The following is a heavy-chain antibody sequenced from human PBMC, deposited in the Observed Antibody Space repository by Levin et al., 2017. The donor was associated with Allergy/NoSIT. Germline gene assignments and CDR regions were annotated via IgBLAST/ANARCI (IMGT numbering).Heavy chain of an antibody. Sequence: GESLKISCAASGFIFSSYNMNWVRQAPGKGLEWVSYISSSSSTIFYADSVKGRFTISRDNAKNSLYLQMNSLRAEDTAVYYCARGDAYCGGDCYSRGWFDPWGQGTLVTVSS. V-gene: IGHV3-48*01. CDR2: ISSSSSTI. D-gene: IGHD2-21*02. CDR3: ARGDAYCGGDCYSRGWFDP. CDR1: GFIFSSYN. J-gene: IGHJ5*02.